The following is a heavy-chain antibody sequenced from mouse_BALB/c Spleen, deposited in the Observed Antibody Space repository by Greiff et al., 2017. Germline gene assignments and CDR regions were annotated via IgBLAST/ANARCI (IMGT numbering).Heavy chain of an antibody. J-gene: IGHJ3*01. D-gene: IGHD2-4*01. Sequence: EVKLVESGGGLVQPGGSRKLSCAASGFTFSDYGMAWVRQAPGKGPEWVAFISNLAYSIYYADTVTGRFTISRENAKNTLYLEMSSLRSEDTAMYYCARPLYDYLAWFAYWGQGTLVTVSA. CDR2: ISNLAYSI. CDR3: ARPLYDYLAWFAY. CDR1: GFTFSDYG. V-gene: IGHV5-15*02.